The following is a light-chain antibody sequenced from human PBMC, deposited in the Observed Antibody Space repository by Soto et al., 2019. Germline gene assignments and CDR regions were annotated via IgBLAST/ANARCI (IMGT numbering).Light chain of an antibody. J-gene: IGLJ2*01. V-gene: IGLV2-14*01. CDR3: SSYTSSSTLVV. Sequence: QSALTQPASVSGSPGQSITISCTGTSSDVGGYNYVSWYQHHPGKAPKLMIFEVSNRPSGVSNRFSGSKSGNTASLTIFGLQAEDEADYYCSSYTSSSTLVVFGGGTKLTVL. CDR1: SSDVGGYNY. CDR2: EVS.